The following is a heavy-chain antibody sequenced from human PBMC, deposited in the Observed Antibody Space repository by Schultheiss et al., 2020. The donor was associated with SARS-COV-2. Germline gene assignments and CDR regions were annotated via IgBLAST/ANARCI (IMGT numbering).Heavy chain of an antibody. CDR2: INPNSGGT. J-gene: IGHJ5*02. CDR3: ASEWVVVAANWWFDP. Sequence: ASVKVSCKASGYTFTGYYMHWVRQAPGQGLEWMGWINPNSGGTGYAQKFQGRVTMTRDTSTSTVYMELSSLRSEDTAVYYCASEWVVVAANWWFDPWGQGTLVTVSS. V-gene: IGHV1-2*02. CDR1: GYTFTGYY. D-gene: IGHD2-15*01.